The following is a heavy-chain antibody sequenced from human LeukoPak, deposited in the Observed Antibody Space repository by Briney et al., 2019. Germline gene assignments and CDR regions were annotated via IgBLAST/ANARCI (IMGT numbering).Heavy chain of an antibody. D-gene: IGHD3-22*01. J-gene: IGHJ4*02. Sequence: ASVTVSCKASGYTFTGHYMRWVRQAPGQGLEWMGWINPNSGGTNYAQKFQGRVTMTRDTSISTAYMELSRLRSDDTAVYYCARDPYYYDSSGYYSYWGQGTLVTVSS. CDR2: INPNSGGT. CDR1: GYTFTGHY. V-gene: IGHV1-2*02. CDR3: ARDPYYYDSSGYYSY.